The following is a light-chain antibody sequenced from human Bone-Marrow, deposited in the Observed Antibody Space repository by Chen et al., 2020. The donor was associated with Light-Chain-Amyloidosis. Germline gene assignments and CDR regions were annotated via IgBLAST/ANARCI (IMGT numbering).Light chain of an antibody. CDR2: EAT. Sequence: QSALTQPASVSGSPGQSLTISCTGTSSDVGGDNHVSWYQQPPDKAPKLMIYEATNRPSLVPDRLPASTADNAASLPTSGLLTEDDADYFCSAKSITNTLVFGSGTRVTV. CDR1: SSDVGGDNH. CDR3: SAKSITNTLV. V-gene: IGLV2-14*01. J-gene: IGLJ1*01.